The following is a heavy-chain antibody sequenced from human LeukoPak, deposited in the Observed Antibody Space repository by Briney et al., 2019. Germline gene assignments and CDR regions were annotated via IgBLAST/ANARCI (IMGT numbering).Heavy chain of an antibody. CDR2: IYTSGST. D-gene: IGHD3-22*01. CDR1: GGSISSYY. Sequence: SETLSLTCTVSGGSISSYYWSWIRQPAGKGLEWIGRIYTSGSTNYNPSLKSRVTMSVDTSKNHFSLKLSSVTAADTAVYYCARVAVVITMTRFDYWGQGTLVTVSS. J-gene: IGHJ4*02. CDR3: ARVAVVITMTRFDY. V-gene: IGHV4-4*07.